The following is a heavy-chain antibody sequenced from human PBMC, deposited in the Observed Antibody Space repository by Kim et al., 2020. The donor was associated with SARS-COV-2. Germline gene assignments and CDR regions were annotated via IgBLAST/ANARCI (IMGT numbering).Heavy chain of an antibody. V-gene: IGHV3-53*04. D-gene: IGHD3-22*01. Sequence: GGSLRLSCAASGFTASSNYMSWVRQAPGKGLEWVSVMSSGGSTYYAESVKGRFTITRHKSKNTLYLQMNSQGAEDTAVYYCARGDYDSLLWGQGTMVTVSS. CDR3: ARGDYDSLL. CDR1: GFTASSNY. J-gene: IGHJ3*01. CDR2: MSSGGST.